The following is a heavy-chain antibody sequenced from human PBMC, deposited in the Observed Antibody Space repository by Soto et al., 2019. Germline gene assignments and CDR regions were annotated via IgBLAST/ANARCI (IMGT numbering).Heavy chain of an antibody. Sequence: EVQLVESGGGLIQPGGSLRLSCAASGFTVSSNYMSWVRQAPGKGLEWVSVIYSGGSTYYADSVKGRFTISRDNSKNTMYLQMNVLRGEDTAVYYCARSLGYCSGGSCPTYDYGMDVCGQGTTVTVSS. D-gene: IGHD2-15*01. CDR3: ARSLGYCSGGSCPTYDYGMDV. CDR2: IYSGGST. J-gene: IGHJ6*01. V-gene: IGHV3-53*01. CDR1: GFTVSSNY.